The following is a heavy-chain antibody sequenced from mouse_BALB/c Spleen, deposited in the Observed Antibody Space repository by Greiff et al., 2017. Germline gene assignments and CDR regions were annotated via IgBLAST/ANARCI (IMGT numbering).Heavy chain of an antibody. D-gene: IGHD1-1*01. CDR3: ARDRYYGSSYAWFAY. CDR2: ISDGGSYT. J-gene: IGHJ3*01. V-gene: IGHV5-4*02. Sequence: EVQVVESGGGLVKPGGSLKLSCAASGFTFSDYYMYWVRQTPEKRLEWVATISDGGSYTYYPDSVKGRFTISRDNAKNNLYLQMSSLKSEDTAMYYCARDRYYGSSYAWFAYWGQGTLVTVSA. CDR1: GFTFSDYY.